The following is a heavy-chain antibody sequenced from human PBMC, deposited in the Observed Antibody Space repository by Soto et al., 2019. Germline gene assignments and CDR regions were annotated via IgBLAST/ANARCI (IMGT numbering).Heavy chain of an antibody. D-gene: IGHD3-22*01. V-gene: IGHV4-61*01. CDR3: AREYFDSTGYYYPAPLGY. CDR2: ISNSGST. CDR1: GDSVSSRSYY. J-gene: IGHJ4*02. Sequence: SETLSLTCTVSGDSVSSRSYYWSWIRQPPGKGLEWNAYISNSGSTKYNPSLKSRVTISIDTSKNQFSLQLSSVTAADTAIYYCAREYFDSTGYYYPAPLGYWGQGTLVTVSS.